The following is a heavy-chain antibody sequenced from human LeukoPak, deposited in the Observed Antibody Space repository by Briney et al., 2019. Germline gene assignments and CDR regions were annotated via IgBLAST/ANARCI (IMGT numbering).Heavy chain of an antibody. J-gene: IGHJ4*02. V-gene: IGHV3-66*01. CDR2: IYSGGTT. D-gene: IGHD6-19*01. Sequence: GGSLRLSCAASGFTVSTYFMAWVRQAPGEGLEWVSLIYSGGTTYYADSVKGRFAISRDNSKNTLYLQMNSLRAEDTAVYYCAREPSYTSGLDYWGQGALVTVSS. CDR1: GFTVSTYF. CDR3: AREPSYTSGLDY.